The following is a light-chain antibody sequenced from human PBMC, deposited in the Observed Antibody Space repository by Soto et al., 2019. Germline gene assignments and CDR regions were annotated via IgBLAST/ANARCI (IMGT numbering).Light chain of an antibody. CDR1: STDVGSYNV. J-gene: IGLJ2*01. CDR2: EGN. CDR3: CSYASSSTFDVV. Sequence: QSALTQPASVSGSPGQSITISCTGTSTDVGSYNVVSWYQQHPGKAPKLMIYEGNKRPSGVSNRFSGSKSGNTASLTISGLQAEDESDYYCCSYASSSTFDVVFGGGTKLTVL. V-gene: IGLV2-23*03.